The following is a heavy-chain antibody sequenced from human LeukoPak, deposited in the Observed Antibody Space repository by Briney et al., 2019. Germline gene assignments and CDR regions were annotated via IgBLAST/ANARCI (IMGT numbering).Heavy chain of an antibody. CDR1: GFTFSNAW. D-gene: IGHD1-26*01. Sequence: GGSLRLSCVVSGFTFSNAWMTWVRQAPGKGLEWVANIKQDGSEKYYVDSVKGRFTISRDNAKNSLYLYMNSLRADDTAVYYCARDGRPLDYWGQGILVTVSS. CDR3: ARDGRPLDY. CDR2: IKQDGSEK. J-gene: IGHJ4*02. V-gene: IGHV3-7*01.